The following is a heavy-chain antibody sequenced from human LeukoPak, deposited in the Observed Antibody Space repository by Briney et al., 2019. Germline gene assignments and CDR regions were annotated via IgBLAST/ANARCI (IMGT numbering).Heavy chain of an antibody. CDR1: GGSISSYY. CDR3: ARAPSSAEYVVVPAAILGAFDI. D-gene: IGHD2-2*01. J-gene: IGHJ3*02. Sequence: SETLSLTCTVSGGSISSYYWSWIRQPAGKGLEWIGRIYTSGSTNYNPSLKSRVTMSVDTSKNQFSLKLSSVTAADTAVYYCARAPSSAEYVVVPAAILGAFDIWGQGTMVTVSS. CDR2: IYTSGST. V-gene: IGHV4-4*07.